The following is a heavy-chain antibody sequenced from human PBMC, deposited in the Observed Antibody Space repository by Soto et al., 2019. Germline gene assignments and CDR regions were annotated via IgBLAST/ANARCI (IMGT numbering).Heavy chain of an antibody. CDR2: IGTAGDT. CDR3: ARGRDGYNFLDY. J-gene: IGHJ4*02. CDR1: GFTFSSYD. D-gene: IGHD5-12*01. Sequence: GGSLRLSCAASGFTFSSYDMHWVRQATGKGLEWVSAIGTAGDTYYPGSVKGRFTISRENAKNSLYLQMNSLRAGDTAVYYCARGRDGYNFLDYWGQGTLVTVSS. V-gene: IGHV3-13*01.